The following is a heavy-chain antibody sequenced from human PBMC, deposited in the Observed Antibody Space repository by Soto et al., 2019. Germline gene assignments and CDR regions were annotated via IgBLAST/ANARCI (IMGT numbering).Heavy chain of an antibody. CDR1: GYTFTSYG. CDR3: ARDAPVCCPVVVVGDY. V-gene: IGHV1-18*01. J-gene: IGHJ4*02. Sequence: QVQLVQSGAEVKKPGASVKVSCKASGYTFTSYGISWVRQAPGQGLEWMGWISAYNGNTNYAQKLQGRVTMTTDTSTSTADMELRSLGSDDTAVYDCARDAPVCCPVVVVGDYWGQGTLVTVSS. D-gene: IGHD2-15*01. CDR2: ISAYNGNT.